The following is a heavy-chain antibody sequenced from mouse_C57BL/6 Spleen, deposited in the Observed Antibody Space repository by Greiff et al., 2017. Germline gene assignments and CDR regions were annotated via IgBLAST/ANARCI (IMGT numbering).Heavy chain of an antibody. Sequence: VQLQQSGAELVKPGASVKMSCKASGYTFTSYWITWVKQRPGQGLEWIGDIYPGSGSTNYNEKFKSKATLTVDTSSSTAYMQLSSLTSEDSAVYYCAIGYGYDAAFDNWGQGTTLTVSS. CDR1: GYTFTSYW. CDR2: IYPGSGST. V-gene: IGHV1-55*01. D-gene: IGHD2-14*01. CDR3: AIGYGYDAAFDN. J-gene: IGHJ2*01.